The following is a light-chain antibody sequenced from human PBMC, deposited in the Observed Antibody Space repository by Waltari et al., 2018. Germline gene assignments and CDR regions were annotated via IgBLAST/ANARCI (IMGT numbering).Light chain of an antibody. Sequence: QLVVTQSPSASASLGASVKLTCTLSSGHGSSAIAWPQQQPEKGPRFLLRVNSHGSHNQGDGIPGRCSGASSGAERYLIISGLQSEDEADYYCQTWDTDIVVFGGGTKLTV. V-gene: IGLV4-69*01. CDR2: VNSHGSH. CDR1: SGHGSSA. CDR3: QTWDTDIVV. J-gene: IGLJ2*01.